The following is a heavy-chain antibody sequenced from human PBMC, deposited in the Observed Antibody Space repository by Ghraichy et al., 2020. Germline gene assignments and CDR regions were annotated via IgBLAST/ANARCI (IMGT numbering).Heavy chain of an antibody. Sequence: SETLSLTCTVSGGSISSGGYYWSWIRQHPGKGLEWIGYIYYSGSTYYNPSLKSRVTISVDTSKNQFSLKLSSVTAADTAVYYCARDDGSGSYPTIRLGDAFDIWGQGTMVTVSS. CDR3: ARDDGSGSYPTIRLGDAFDI. D-gene: IGHD3-10*01. V-gene: IGHV4-31*03. CDR2: IYYSGST. J-gene: IGHJ3*02. CDR1: GGSISSGGYY.